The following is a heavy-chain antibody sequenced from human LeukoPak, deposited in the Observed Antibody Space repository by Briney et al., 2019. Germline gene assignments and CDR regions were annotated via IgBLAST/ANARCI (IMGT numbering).Heavy chain of an antibody. D-gene: IGHD4-23*01. CDR2: ISAYNGDT. Sequence: ASVKVSCKASGYTFTSYGFSWVRQAPGQGLEWMGWISAYNGDTKYAQSLQGRVTMTTDTYTTTAYMELRSLTSDDTAVYYCARCYGGHGWYLDLWGHGTLVTVSS. J-gene: IGHJ2*01. CDR3: ARCYGGHGWYLDL. V-gene: IGHV1-18*01. CDR1: GYTFTSYG.